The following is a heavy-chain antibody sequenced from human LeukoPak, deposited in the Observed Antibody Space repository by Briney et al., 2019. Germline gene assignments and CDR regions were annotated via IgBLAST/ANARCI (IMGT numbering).Heavy chain of an antibody. J-gene: IGHJ4*02. Sequence: GGSLRLSCAASGLTFSSFEMNWVRQAPGKGLEWVSYISSRGSIIYYADSVKGRFTISRDNAKNSLYLQMNSLRAEDTAVYYCARTDEGLDYWGQGTLVTVSS. CDR2: ISSRGSII. V-gene: IGHV3-48*03. CDR3: ARTDEGLDY. CDR1: GLTFSSFE.